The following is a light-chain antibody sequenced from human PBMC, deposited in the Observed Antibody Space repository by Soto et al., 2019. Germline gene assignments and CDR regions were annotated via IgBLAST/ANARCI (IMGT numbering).Light chain of an antibody. Sequence: DIQMTQSPSSLSASVRDKVTITCRASQGIDSYLNWYQQRPGKAPKLLIYAASRLQTGVPPRFSGSGSGTDFTLTINSLQPEDFATYYCQQSYTTPWTFGQGTKVEIK. J-gene: IGKJ1*01. CDR2: AAS. CDR1: QGIDSY. CDR3: QQSYTTPWT. V-gene: IGKV1-39*01.